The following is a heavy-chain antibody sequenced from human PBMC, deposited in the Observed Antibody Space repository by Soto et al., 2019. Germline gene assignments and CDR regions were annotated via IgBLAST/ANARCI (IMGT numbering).Heavy chain of an antibody. CDR1: GGSFSGYY. CDR2: INHSGCT. D-gene: IGHD3-10*01. J-gene: IGHJ4*02. Sequence: QVQLQQWGAGLLKPSETLSLTCAVYGGSFSGYYWTWIRQPPGTGLEWIGEINHSGCTNYNPSLKXXVTISVDASKNQFSLKLTSVTAADTAVYYCARDKITALFDYWGQGTLVTGSS. V-gene: IGHV4-34*01. CDR3: ARDKITALFDY.